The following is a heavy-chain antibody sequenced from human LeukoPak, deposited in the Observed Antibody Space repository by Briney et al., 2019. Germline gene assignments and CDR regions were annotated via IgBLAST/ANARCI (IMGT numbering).Heavy chain of an antibody. CDR3: ARDPDDLIVGATTTDY. CDR1: GGTFSSYA. D-gene: IGHD1-26*01. Sequence: GASVKVSCKASGGTFSSYAISWVRQAPGQGLEWMGGIIPIFGTANYAQKFQGRVTITADESTSTAYMELSSLRSEDTAVYYCARDPDDLIVGATTTDYWGQGTLVTVSS. CDR2: IIPIFGTA. V-gene: IGHV1-69*13. J-gene: IGHJ4*02.